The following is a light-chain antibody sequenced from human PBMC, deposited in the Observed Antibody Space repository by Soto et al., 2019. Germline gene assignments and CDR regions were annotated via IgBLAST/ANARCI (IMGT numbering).Light chain of an antibody. CDR1: QSVSSY. Sequence: EIVLTQSPATLSLSPGERATLSCRASQSVSSYLAWYQQKPGQAPRLLIYDASNRATGIPARFSGSGSGTDFTLTISSLEPEDFAVYYCQQRSNWLLTFGGGPKVELK. CDR3: QQRSNWLLT. J-gene: IGKJ4*01. V-gene: IGKV3-11*01. CDR2: DAS.